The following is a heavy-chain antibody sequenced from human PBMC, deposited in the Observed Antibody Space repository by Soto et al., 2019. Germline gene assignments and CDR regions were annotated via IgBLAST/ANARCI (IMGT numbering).Heavy chain of an antibody. D-gene: IGHD3-3*01. V-gene: IGHV1-69*02. CDR3: ASQRFLEWQMFDY. Sequence: SVKVSCKASGGTFSSYTISWVRQAPGQGLEWMGRIIPILGIANYAQKFQGRVTITADKSTSTAYMELSSLRSEDTAVYYCASQRFLEWQMFDYWGQGTLVTVSS. J-gene: IGHJ4*02. CDR2: IIPILGIA. CDR1: GGTFSSYT.